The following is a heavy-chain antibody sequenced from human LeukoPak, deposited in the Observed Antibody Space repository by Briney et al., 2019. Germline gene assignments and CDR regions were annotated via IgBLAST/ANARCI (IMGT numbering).Heavy chain of an antibody. J-gene: IGHJ6*02. D-gene: IGHD2/OR15-2a*01. CDR2: ISNDGSSI. Sequence: GGSLRLSCAASEFTFSTYYMHWVRQAPGKGLVWVSRISNDGSSITYADSVKGRFTISRDNSKNTLYLQMSSLRVEDTAVYYCARARSRCDSTSCYGQMDVWGQGTTVTVSS. CDR3: ARARSRCDSTSCYGQMDV. CDR1: EFTFSTYY. V-gene: IGHV3-74*03.